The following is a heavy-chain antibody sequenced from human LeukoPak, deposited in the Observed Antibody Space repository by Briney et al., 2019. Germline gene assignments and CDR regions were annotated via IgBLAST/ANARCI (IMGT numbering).Heavy chain of an antibody. V-gene: IGHV3-49*03. CDR3: TRLKIRGVITDY. CDR2: IRSEAYGGTP. CDR1: GFTFGDYA. J-gene: IGHJ4*02. Sequence: PGGSLRLSCTASGFTFGDYAMSWFRQAPGKGLEWVGSIRSEAYGGTPEYAASVTGRFIISRDDSKSIAYLQMNSLKTEDTAVYYCTRLKIRGVITDYWGQGTLVTVSS. D-gene: IGHD3-10*01.